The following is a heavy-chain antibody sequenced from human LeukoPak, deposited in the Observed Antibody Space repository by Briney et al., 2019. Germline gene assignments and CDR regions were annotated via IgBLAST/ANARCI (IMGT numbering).Heavy chain of an antibody. D-gene: IGHD6-13*01. J-gene: IGHJ4*02. V-gene: IGHV3-48*01. CDR3: AREGGPDSSSWFDY. CDR2: ISSSSSTI. Sequence: GGSLRLSCAASGFTFSSYSMNWVRQAPGKGLEWVSYISSSSSTIYYADSVKGRFTISRDNSKNTLYLQMNSLRVEDTAVNYCAREGGPDSSSWFDYWGQGTLVTVSS. CDR1: GFTFSSYS.